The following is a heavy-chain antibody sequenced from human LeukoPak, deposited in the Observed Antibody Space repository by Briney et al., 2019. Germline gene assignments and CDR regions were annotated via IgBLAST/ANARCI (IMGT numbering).Heavy chain of an antibody. CDR2: ISGSGGST. D-gene: IGHD2-15*01. J-gene: IGHJ4*02. V-gene: IGHV3-23*01. CDR1: GFTFSSYA. CDR3: ARDRGYCSGGSCYRYFDY. Sequence: GGSLRLSCAASGFTFSSYAMSWVRQAPGKGLEWVSAISGSGGSTYYADSVKGRFTISRDNSKNTLYLQMNSLRAEDTAVYYCARDRGYCSGGSCYRYFDYWGQGTLVTVSS.